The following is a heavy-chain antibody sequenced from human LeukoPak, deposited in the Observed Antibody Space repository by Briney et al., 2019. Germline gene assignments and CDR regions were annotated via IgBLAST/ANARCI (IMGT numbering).Heavy chain of an antibody. J-gene: IGHJ3*02. Sequence: SETLSLTCSVSGGSISNYYWSWIRQPPGKGLECIGYIYYSGSTNYNPSLKSQFTISVDTSKNQFSLKLSSVTAADTAVYYCARRIGITSDAFDIWGQGTMVSASS. CDR1: GGSISNYY. D-gene: IGHD3-16*01. V-gene: IGHV4-59*08. CDR3: ARRIGITSDAFDI. CDR2: IYYSGST.